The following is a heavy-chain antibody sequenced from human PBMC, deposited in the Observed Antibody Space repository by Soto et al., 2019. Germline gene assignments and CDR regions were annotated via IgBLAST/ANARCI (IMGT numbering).Heavy chain of an antibody. V-gene: IGHV3-23*01. CDR2: ISGSGGST. D-gene: IGHD3-22*01. Sequence: GGSLRLSCAASGFTFSSYAMSWVRQAPGKGLEWVSAISGSGGSTYYADSVKGRFTISRDNSKNTLHLQMNSLRAEDTAVYYCAKQLGDSSGYYYYWGQGTLVTVSS. CDR1: GFTFSSYA. CDR3: AKQLGDSSGYYYY. J-gene: IGHJ4*02.